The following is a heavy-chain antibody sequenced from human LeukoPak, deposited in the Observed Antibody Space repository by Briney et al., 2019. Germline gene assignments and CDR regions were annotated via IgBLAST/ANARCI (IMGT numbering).Heavy chain of an antibody. CDR1: GFTFSSYA. CDR3: ARDIGRGSWTGYFDY. CDR2: ISYDGSNK. Sequence: PGGSLRLSCAASGFTFSSYAMHWVRQAPGKGLEWVAVISYDGSNKYYADSVKGRFTISRDNSKNTLYLQMNSLRAEDTAVYYCARDIGRGSWTGYFDYWGQGTLVTVSS. V-gene: IGHV3-30-3*01. J-gene: IGHJ4*02. D-gene: IGHD6-13*01.